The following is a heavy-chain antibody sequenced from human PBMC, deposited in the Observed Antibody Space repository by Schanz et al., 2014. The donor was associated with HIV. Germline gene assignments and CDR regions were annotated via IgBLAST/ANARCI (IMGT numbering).Heavy chain of an antibody. CDR2: VNHRGDA. V-gene: IGHV4-30-4*01. CDR3: ARAKWPPRNRHFDF. D-gene: IGHD5-12*01. Sequence: QVQLQESGPGLVKPSQTLSLTCTVSGGSISSGDNYWSWIRQSPGKGLEWIAEVNHRGDANHNPSRKRGVTISVDTSKNQFSLKLDSVTAADTAVYYCARAKWPPRNRHFDFWGQGNLVTVS. J-gene: IGHJ4*02. CDR1: GGSISSGDNY.